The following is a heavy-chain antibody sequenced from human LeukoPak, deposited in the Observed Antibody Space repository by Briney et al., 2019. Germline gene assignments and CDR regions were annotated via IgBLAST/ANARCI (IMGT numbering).Heavy chain of an antibody. CDR1: GFIFSNYG. CDR2: IWYDGVNK. Sequence: GGSLRLSCAASGFIFSNYGIHWVRQAPGKGLEWVAVIWYDGVNKFYSDSVKGRFTISRDNSKNTLYLQMNSLRAEDTAVYYCAKDWGHYYASGQGSYFDYWGQGTLVTVSS. D-gene: IGHD3-10*01. J-gene: IGHJ4*02. V-gene: IGHV3-33*06. CDR3: AKDWGHYYASGQGSYFDY.